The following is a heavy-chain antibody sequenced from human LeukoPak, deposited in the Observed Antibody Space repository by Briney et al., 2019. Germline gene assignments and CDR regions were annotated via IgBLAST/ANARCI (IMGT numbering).Heavy chain of an antibody. CDR1: GFTFNDYG. CDR3: VKGKLEVTTGFLHW. D-gene: IGHD4-11*01. V-gene: IGHV3-30*18. CDR2: ISYDGGNQ. J-gene: IGHJ4*01. Sequence: GGSLRLSCEASGFTFNDYGMHWVRQAPGKGLEWVAVISYDGGNQYFADSVQGRCTISRDNSKNTLFLQVNSLRVEDTAIYYCVKGKLEVTTGFLHWWGQGTLVTVSS.